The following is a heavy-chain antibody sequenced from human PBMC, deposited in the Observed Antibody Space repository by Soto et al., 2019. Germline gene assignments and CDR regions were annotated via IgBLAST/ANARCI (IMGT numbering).Heavy chain of an antibody. J-gene: IGHJ4*02. D-gene: IGHD6-19*01. CDR2: ISSSGSTI. Sequence: PGGSLRLSCAASGFTFSSYEMNWVRQAPGKGLEWVSYISSSGSTIYYADSVKGRFTISRDNAKNSLYLQMNSLRAEDTAVYYCARALYSSGPKRYWGQGTLVTVSS. CDR3: ARALYSSGPKRY. CDR1: GFTFSSYE. V-gene: IGHV3-48*03.